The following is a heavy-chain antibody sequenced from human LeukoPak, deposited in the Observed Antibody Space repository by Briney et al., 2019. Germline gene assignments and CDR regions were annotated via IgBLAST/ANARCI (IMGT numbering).Heavy chain of an antibody. CDR2: IYYSGST. D-gene: IGHD2-2*02. CDR1: GGSISSGGYY. V-gene: IGHV4-31*03. J-gene: IGHJ6*03. CDR3: ARERIVVVPAAISDTLKLNYYYYYMDV. Sequence: SQTLSLTCTVSGGSISSGGYYWSWIRQHPGKGLEWIGYIYYSGSTYYNPSLKSRVTISVDTSKNQFSLKLSSVTAADTAVYYCARERIVVVPAAISDTLKLNYYYYYMDVWGKGTAVTVSS.